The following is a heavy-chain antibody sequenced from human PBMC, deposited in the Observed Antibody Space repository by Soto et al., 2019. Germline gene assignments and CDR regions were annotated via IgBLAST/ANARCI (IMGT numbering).Heavy chain of an antibody. D-gene: IGHD5-18*01. J-gene: IGHJ4*02. CDR3: ARGDVDTATEVYYFDY. Sequence: SETLSLTCAVSGGSISSYSWGWIRQPPGKGLERIGYIYYSGSTNYNPSLKSRVTISVDTSKNQFSLKLSSVTAADTAVYYRARGDVDTATEVYYFDYWGQGTLVTVSS. CDR2: IYYSGST. V-gene: IGHV4-59*01. CDR1: GGSISSYS.